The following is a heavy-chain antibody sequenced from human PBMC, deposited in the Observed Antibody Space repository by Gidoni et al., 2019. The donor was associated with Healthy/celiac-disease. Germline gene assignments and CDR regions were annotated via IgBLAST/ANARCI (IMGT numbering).Heavy chain of an antibody. CDR1: GGTFSSYA. CDR3: ARDGGYSSSSDFVLSGYYYGMDV. D-gene: IGHD6-6*01. Sequence: QVQLVQSGAEVKKPGSSVKVSCKASGGTFSSYAISWVRQAPGQGLGWMGGIIPIFGTANYAQKFQGRVTITADESTSTAYMELSSLRSEDTAVYYCARDGGYSSSSDFVLSGYYYGMDVWGQGTTVTVSS. J-gene: IGHJ6*02. CDR2: IIPIFGTA. V-gene: IGHV1-69*01.